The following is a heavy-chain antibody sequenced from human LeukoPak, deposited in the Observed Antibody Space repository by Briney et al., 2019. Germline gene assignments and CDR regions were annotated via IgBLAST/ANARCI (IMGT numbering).Heavy chain of an antibody. D-gene: IGHD6-19*01. CDR2: IWYDGSNK. CDR1: GFTFSSYG. J-gene: IGHJ3*02. CDR3: ARDNQWLTDAFDI. Sequence: GWSLRLSCAASGFTFSSYGMHWVRQAPGKVLEWVAVIWYDGSNKYYADSVKGLFTISRDNSKNTLYLQMNSLRAEDTAVYYCARDNQWLTDAFDIWGQGTMVTVSS. V-gene: IGHV3-33*01.